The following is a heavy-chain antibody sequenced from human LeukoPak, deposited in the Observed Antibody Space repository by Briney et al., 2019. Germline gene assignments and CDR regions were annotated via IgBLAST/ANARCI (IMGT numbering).Heavy chain of an antibody. CDR1: GFIFSSYS. D-gene: IGHD3-10*01. Sequence: PGGSLRLSCAASGFIFSSYSINWVRQASGKGLEWVSYISCRSSTIYYADSVKGRFTIYRDNDKHSLYLQMISLRDEDTAVYYCARDHALLFDYGGQGTLVTVSS. J-gene: IGHJ4*02. V-gene: IGHV3-48*02. CDR2: ISCRSSTI. CDR3: ARDHALLFDY.